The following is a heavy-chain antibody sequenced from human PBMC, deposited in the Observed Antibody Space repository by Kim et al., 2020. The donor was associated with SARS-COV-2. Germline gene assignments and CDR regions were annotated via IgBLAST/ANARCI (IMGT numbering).Heavy chain of an antibody. CDR2: VHHSGSS. J-gene: IGHJ6*02. CDR3: AGFSSSWQTGVDV. D-gene: IGHD6-13*01. CDR1: DASISSHY. V-gene: IGHV4-59*11. Sequence: SETLSLTCTVSDASISSHYWSWIRQPPGKGLEWIGYVHHSGSSNQNPSLKSRVSLSVDRSKNHVSLKLNSVTAADTAVYFCAGFSSSWQTGVDVWGPGTTVTVSS.